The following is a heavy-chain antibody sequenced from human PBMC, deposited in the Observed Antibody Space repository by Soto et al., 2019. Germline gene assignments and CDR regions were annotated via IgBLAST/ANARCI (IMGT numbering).Heavy chain of an antibody. CDR3: ARDQLYYNDISGRPLNAFDV. J-gene: IGHJ3*01. Sequence: GGSLRLSCAASGFSVSGMYMSWVRQAPGKGLEWVSLLYSDDSTYYADSVKDRFTISRDYSKNTLLLQINSLKAEDTAVYYCARDQLYYNDISGRPLNAFDVWGQGTMVTVSS. V-gene: IGHV3-66*01. CDR1: GFSVSGMY. CDR2: LYSDDST. D-gene: IGHD3-22*01.